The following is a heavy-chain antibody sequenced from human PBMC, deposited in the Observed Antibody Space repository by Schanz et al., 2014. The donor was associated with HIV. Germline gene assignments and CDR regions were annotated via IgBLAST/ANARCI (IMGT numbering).Heavy chain of an antibody. D-gene: IGHD3-10*02. Sequence: QVQLQQWGAGLLKPSETLSLTCAVYGGSFSGYYWSWIRQPPGKGLEWLGQINHRESTNYNPSLQSRVTISLDTSKNQFSLEVNSVTAADTAVYYCAREDVSNWSFDLWGRGTLVSVSS. CDR3: AREDVSNWSFDL. V-gene: IGHV4-34*01. CDR2: INHREST. CDR1: GGSFSGYY. J-gene: IGHJ2*01.